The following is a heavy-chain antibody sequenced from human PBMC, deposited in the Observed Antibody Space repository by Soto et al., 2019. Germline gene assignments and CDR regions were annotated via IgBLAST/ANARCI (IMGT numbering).Heavy chain of an antibody. V-gene: IGHV4-59*01. Sequence: SETRSLTCTVSGGSISSYYWSWIRQPPGKGLEWIGYIYYSGSTNYNPSLKSRVTISVDTSKNQYSLKLSSVTAADTAVYYCARVYGDYLDYWGQGALVTVS. D-gene: IGHD4-17*01. CDR3: ARVYGDYLDY. J-gene: IGHJ4*02. CDR2: IYYSGST. CDR1: GGSISSYY.